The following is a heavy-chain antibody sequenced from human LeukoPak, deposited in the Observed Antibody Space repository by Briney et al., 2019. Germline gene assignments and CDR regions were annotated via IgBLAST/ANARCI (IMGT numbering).Heavy chain of an antibody. CDR2: IIPIFGTA. CDR3: AEGGGNRGTFQH. D-gene: IGHD4-23*01. V-gene: IGHV1-69*13. J-gene: IGHJ1*01. CDR1: GGTFSSYA. Sequence: GASVKASCKASGGTFSSYAISWVRQAPGQGLEWMGGIIPIFGTANYAQKFQGRVTITADESTSTAYMELSSLRSEDTAVYYCAEGGGNRGTFQHWGQGTLVTVSS.